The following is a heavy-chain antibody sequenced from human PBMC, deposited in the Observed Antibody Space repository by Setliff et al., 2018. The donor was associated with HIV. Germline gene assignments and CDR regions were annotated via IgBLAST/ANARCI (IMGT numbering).Heavy chain of an antibody. CDR2: IKQDGSEK. V-gene: IGHV3-7*01. CDR3: ARSGGLRSFDCYYYYMDV. CDR1: GFTFSTYW. J-gene: IGHJ6*03. D-gene: IGHD3-9*01. Sequence: GGSLRLSCAASGFTFSTYWMSWVRQAPGKGLEWVANIKQDGSEKYYVDSVKGRFTISRDNAKNSLYLQMNSLRAEDTAVYYCARSGGLRSFDCYYYYMDVWGKGTTVTVSS.